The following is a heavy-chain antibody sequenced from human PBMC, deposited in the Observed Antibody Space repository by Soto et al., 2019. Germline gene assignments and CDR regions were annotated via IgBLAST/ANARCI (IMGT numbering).Heavy chain of an antibody. J-gene: IGHJ6*02. CDR1: GFNFSFYA. CDR2: ISFDGNNI. V-gene: IGHV3-30-3*01. D-gene: IGHD6-13*01. Sequence: GGSLRLSCASSGFNFSFYAMHWVRQTPGKGLEWVAVISFDGNNIYYADSVRGRFTISRDSSSSMLYLQMNSLRAEDTAAYYCAKKEYSSSWYLGYYYYYGMDVWGQGTTVTVSS. CDR3: AKKEYSSSWYLGYYYYYGMDV.